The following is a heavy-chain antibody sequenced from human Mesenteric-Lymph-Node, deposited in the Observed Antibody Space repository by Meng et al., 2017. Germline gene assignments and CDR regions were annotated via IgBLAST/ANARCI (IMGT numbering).Heavy chain of an antibody. CDR1: GYTFTTYA. CDR2: INAGNGNT. J-gene: IGHJ5*02. Sequence: QVHLVQSGAEVKKPGASVKVSCKASGYTFTTYAIHWVRQAPGQRLEWMGWINAGNGNTRYSQKSQGRVSITRDTSASTAYMELSSLRSEDTAVYYCARCIAVAGNWFDPWGQGTLVTVSS. CDR3: ARCIAVAGNWFDP. D-gene: IGHD6-19*01. V-gene: IGHV1-3*01.